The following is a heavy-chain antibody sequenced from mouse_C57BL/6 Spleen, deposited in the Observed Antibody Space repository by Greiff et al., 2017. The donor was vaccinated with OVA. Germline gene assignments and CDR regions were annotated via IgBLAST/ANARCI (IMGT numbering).Heavy chain of an antibody. Sequence: EVKLLESGPGLVKPSQSLSLTCSVTGYSITSGYYWNWIRQFPGNKLEWMGYISYDGSNNYNPSLKNRISITRDTSKNQFFLKLNSVTTEDTATYYCAREGIGRGYAMDYWGQGTSVTVSS. CDR1: GYSITSGYY. J-gene: IGHJ4*01. CDR2: ISYDGSN. CDR3: AREGIGRGYAMDY. V-gene: IGHV3-6*01. D-gene: IGHD3-3*01.